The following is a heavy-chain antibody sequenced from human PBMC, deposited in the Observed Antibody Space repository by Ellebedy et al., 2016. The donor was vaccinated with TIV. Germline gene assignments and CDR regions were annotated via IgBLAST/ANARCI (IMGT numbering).Heavy chain of an antibody. D-gene: IGHD2-21*01. CDR3: AKIVVVPPSSLHDWYFDL. CDR2: IYYSGST. Sequence: MPSETLSLTCTVSGGPISSYYWSWIRQPPGKGLEWIGDIYYSGSTNYNPSLQSRVTISVDTSKNQFSLKLSSGTAADTAVYYCAKIVVVPPSSLHDWYFDLWGRGTLVTVSS. CDR1: GGPISSYY. J-gene: IGHJ2*01. V-gene: IGHV4-59*01.